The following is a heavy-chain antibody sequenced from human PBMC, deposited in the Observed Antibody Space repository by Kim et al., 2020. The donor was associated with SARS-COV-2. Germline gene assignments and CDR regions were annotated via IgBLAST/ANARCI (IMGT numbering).Heavy chain of an antibody. D-gene: IGHD2-15*01. Sequence: GGSLRLSCAVSGFTFSNHGMSWVRRAPGKGLEWVSVSSDVSNSIYYADSVKGRFTISRDNSKNTVYLQMNSLRVEDTAVYYCGKCSGASCLDYYFDYWGEGTLVTVSS. CDR3: GKCSGASCLDYYFDY. V-gene: IGHV3-23*01. CDR1: GFTFSNHG. CDR2: SSDVSNSI. J-gene: IGHJ4*02.